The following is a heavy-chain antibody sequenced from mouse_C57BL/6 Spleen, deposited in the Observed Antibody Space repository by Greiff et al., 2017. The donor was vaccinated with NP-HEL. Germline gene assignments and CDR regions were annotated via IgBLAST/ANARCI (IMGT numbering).Heavy chain of an antibody. V-gene: IGHV1-82*01. CDR1: GYAFSSSW. CDR2: IYPGDGDT. D-gene: IGHD4-1*01. Sequence: VQLVESGPELVKPGASVKISCKASGYAFSSSWMNWVKQRPGKGLEWIGRIYPGDGDTNYNGKFKGKATLTADKSSSTAYMQLSSLTSEDSAVYFCARSNPDYAMDYWSQGTSGTVSS. CDR3: ARSNPDYAMDY. J-gene: IGHJ4*01.